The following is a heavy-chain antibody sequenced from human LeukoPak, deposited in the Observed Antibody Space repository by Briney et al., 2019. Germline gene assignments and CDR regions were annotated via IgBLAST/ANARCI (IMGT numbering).Heavy chain of an antibody. Sequence: SETLSLTCSVSGGSISSYYWSWVRQPAGKGLEWIGRIYYSGSTYYNPSLKRRVTISVDTSKNQFSLKLSSVTAADTAVYYCARPIPYYDILVAPFDPWSQGTLVTVSS. CDR1: GGSISSYY. CDR2: IYYSGST. J-gene: IGHJ5*02. D-gene: IGHD3-9*01. V-gene: IGHV4-59*05. CDR3: ARPIPYYDILVAPFDP.